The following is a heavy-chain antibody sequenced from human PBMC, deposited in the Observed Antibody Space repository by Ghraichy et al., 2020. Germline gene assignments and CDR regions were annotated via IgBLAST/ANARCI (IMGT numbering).Heavy chain of an antibody. CDR3: ARDVQWELLSAAFDL. V-gene: IGHV4-61*02. CDR2: VSSSGST. J-gene: IGHJ3*01. D-gene: IGHD1-26*01. Sequence: WIGRVSSSGSTIYNPSLENRVSISMDTSKNHFSLNLRSVTAPDTARYYCARDVQWELLSAAFDLWG.